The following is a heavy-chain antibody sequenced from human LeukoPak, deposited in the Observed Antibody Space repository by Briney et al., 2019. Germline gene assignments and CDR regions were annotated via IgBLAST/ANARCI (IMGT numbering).Heavy chain of an antibody. CDR3: ARGRGDWGARGITY. V-gene: IGHV4-34*01. CDR1: GGSFSGYY. Sequence: SETLSLTCAVYGGSFSGYYWSWIRQPPGKGLEWIGEINHSGSTNYNPSLKSRVTISVDTSKNQFSLKPSSVTAADTAVYYCARGRGDWGARGITYWGQGTLVTVSS. J-gene: IGHJ4*02. CDR2: INHSGST. D-gene: IGHD2-21*02.